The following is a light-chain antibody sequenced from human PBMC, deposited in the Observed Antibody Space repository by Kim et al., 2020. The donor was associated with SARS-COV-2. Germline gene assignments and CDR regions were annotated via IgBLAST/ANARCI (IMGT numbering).Light chain of an antibody. V-gene: IGKV1-39*01. CDR2: AAS. J-gene: IGKJ3*01. CDR1: QSISSH. Sequence: DIQMTQSPSSLSASVGDRVTITCRTTQSISSHLNWYQQKPGRAPKLLISAASTLQGGVPSRFSGSGSETDFTLTISSLQPEDFATYFCQQSYITPFTFGPGTKDIK. CDR3: QQSYITPFT.